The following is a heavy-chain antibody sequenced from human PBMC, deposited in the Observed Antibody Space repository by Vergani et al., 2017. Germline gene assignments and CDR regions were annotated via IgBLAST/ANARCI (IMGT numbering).Heavy chain of an antibody. Sequence: EVQLLESGGGLVQPGGSLRLSCAASGITFSSYAMSWVRQAPGKALEWVSTVSNGGGSTYYADSVKGRFTISRDNSENKLYVQMNSLSVEDTAIYYCAKGVGGGNSVYFDSWGQGTLVTVSS. CDR3: AKGVGGGNSVYFDS. CDR1: GITFSSYA. V-gene: IGHV3-23*01. D-gene: IGHD2-21*01. J-gene: IGHJ4*02. CDR2: VSNGGGST.